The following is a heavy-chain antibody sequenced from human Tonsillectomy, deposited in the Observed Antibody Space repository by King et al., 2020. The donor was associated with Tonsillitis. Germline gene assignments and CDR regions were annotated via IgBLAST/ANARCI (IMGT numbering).Heavy chain of an antibody. CDR1: GYSFTSYW. CDR2: IYPGDSDT. Sequence: VQLVESGAEVKKPGESLKISCKGSGYSFTSYWIGWVRQMPGKGLEWIGIIYPGDSDTRYSPSFQGQVTISADKSISTAYLHGRSLKASDTAMYYCARTERLGELNDAFDIWGQGTMVTVSS. J-gene: IGHJ3*02. CDR3: ARTERLGELNDAFDI. V-gene: IGHV5-51*01. D-gene: IGHD3-16*01.